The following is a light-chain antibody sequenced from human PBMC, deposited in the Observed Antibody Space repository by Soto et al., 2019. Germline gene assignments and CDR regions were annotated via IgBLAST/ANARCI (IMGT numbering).Light chain of an antibody. J-gene: IGKJ2*01. V-gene: IGKV1-39*01. Sequence: DIQMTQSPSSLSASIGHTVTITCRACQSISTYLNWYRQKPGKAPKFLIYAASSLHSGVPSRFSGSGSGTDFTLTISSLQFDDMASYHCQPRHTSPFTFGQATKVAI. CDR1: QSISTY. CDR2: AAS. CDR3: QPRHTSPFT.